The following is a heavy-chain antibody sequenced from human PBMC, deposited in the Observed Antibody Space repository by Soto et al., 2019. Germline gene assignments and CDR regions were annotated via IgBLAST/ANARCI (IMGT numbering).Heavy chain of an antibody. CDR1: GFSFSSYW. CDR2: INTEGSST. V-gene: IGHV3-74*01. D-gene: IGHD2-15*01. Sequence: EVQLVESGGGLVQPGGSLSLSCADSGFSFSSYWMHWVRQGPGKGLVWVARINTEGSSTNYADSVEGRFTISRDNAKNTLYLQMNSLRAEDTAVYYCARSPGGYYIDWGQGTMVTVSS. CDR3: ARSPGGYYID. J-gene: IGHJ3*01.